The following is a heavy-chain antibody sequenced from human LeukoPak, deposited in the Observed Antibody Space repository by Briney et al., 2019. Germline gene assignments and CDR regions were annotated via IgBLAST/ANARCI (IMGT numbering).Heavy chain of an antibody. CDR2: IYHSGST. D-gene: IGHD4-17*01. V-gene: IGHV4-30-2*01. J-gene: IGHJ4*02. CDR3: ARVRDGDYAWDY. CDR1: GGSISSGGYY. Sequence: SETLPLTCTVSGGSISSGGYYWSWIRQPPGKGLEWIGYIYHSGSTYYNPSLKSRVTISVDRSKNQFSLKLSSVTAADTAVYYCARVRDGDYAWDYWGQGTLVTVSS.